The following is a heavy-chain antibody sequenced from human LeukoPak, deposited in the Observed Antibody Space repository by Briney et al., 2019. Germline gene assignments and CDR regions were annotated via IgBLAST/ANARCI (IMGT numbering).Heavy chain of an antibody. D-gene: IGHD3-3*01. CDR2: IIPIFGTA. Sequence: SVKVSCKASGGTFSSYAISWVRQAPGQGLEWMGGIIPIFGTANYAQKFQGRVTITTDESTSTAYMELSSLRSEDTAVYYCARLMTIFGVVYGAFDIWGQGTMVTVSS. J-gene: IGHJ3*02. V-gene: IGHV1-69*05. CDR3: ARLMTIFGVVYGAFDI. CDR1: GGTFSSYA.